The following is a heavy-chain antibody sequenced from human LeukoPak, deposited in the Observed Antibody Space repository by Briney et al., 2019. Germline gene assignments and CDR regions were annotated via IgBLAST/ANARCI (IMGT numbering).Heavy chain of an antibody. J-gene: IGHJ4*02. CDR2: IRYDGNDK. CDR3: VKRGATVRRTYFFDF. Sequence: GGSLRLSCVASGFTFNAFGMHWVRQAPGKGLEWVAFIRYDGNDKYYSGSVEGRFTISRDNPKNTLYLQMNSLRVEDTSFYYCVKRGATVRRTYFFDFWGQGALVTVSS. D-gene: IGHD1-26*01. CDR1: GFTFNAFG. V-gene: IGHV3-30*02.